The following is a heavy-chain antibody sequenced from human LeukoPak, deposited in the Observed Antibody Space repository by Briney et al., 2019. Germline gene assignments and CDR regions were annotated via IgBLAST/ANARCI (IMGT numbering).Heavy chain of an antibody. J-gene: IGHJ4*02. CDR1: GGSISSSSYY. CDR3: ARNYDFWSGPGSGFDY. V-gene: IGHV4-30-4*01. CDR2: IYYSGST. Sequence: SETLSLTCTVSGGSISSSSYYWSWIRQPPGKGLEWIGYIYYSGSTYYNPSLKSRVTISVDTSKNQFSLKLSSVTAADTAVYYCARNYDFWSGPGSGFDYWGQGTLVTVSS. D-gene: IGHD3-3*01.